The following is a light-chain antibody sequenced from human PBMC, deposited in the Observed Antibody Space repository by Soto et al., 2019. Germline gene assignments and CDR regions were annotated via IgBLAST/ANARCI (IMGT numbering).Light chain of an antibody. J-gene: IGKJ5*01. CDR1: QSVSSNY. V-gene: IGKV3-20*01. Sequence: EIVLTQSPGTLSLSPGERATLSCRASQSVSSNYLAWYQQKVGQAPRLLMYGVSNRVTGIPDRFSGSGFGTDFTLTISRLEPEDCAVYYCQQYGSSPITFGQGTRLEIK. CDR3: QQYGSSPIT. CDR2: GVS.